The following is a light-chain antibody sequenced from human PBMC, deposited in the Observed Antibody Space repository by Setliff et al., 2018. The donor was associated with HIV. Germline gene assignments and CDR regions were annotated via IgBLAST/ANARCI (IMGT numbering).Light chain of an antibody. CDR1: QTIDSW. CDR2: KSS. V-gene: IGKV1-5*03. CDR3: QHYNSYPWT. Sequence: DIQMTQSPSTLSASVGDRVTITCRASQTIDSWLAWYQQKPGNAPKLLIYKSSTLESGVPSRFSGSGSGTEFTLTISSLQPDDFATYYCQHYNSYPWTLGQGTKVDIK. J-gene: IGKJ1*01.